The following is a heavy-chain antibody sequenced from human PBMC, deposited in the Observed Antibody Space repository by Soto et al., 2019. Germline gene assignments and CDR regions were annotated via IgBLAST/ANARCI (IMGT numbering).Heavy chain of an antibody. V-gene: IGHV4-39*01. CDR3: ARHDIVVVPAASSNWFDL. CDR2: IYYSGST. D-gene: IGHD2-2*01. CDR1: GGSISSSSYY. Sequence: SETLSLTCTVSGGSISSSSYYWGWIRQPPGKGLEWIGSIYYSGSTYYNPSLKSRVTISVDTSKNQFSLKLSSVTAADTAVYYCARHDIVVVPAASSNWFDLWGQGTLVTVSS. J-gene: IGHJ5*02.